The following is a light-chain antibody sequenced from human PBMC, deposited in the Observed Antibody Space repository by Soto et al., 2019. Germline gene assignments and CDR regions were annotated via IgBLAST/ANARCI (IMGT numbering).Light chain of an antibody. Sequence: EIVMTQSPATLSVSPGERATLSCRASQSVGSNLAWYQQKPGQAPRLLMYDASTRATDIPARFSGRGSGTEFTLTISSLQSEDFALYYCQQYNNWPKTFGQGTKVELK. V-gene: IGKV3-15*01. J-gene: IGKJ1*01. CDR2: DAS. CDR1: QSVGSN. CDR3: QQYNNWPKT.